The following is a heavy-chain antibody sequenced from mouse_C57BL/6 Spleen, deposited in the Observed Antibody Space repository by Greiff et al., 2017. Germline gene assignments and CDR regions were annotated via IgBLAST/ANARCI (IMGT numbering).Heavy chain of an antibody. CDR3: ARDDYYGSSSYAMDY. CDR1: GYSITSGYY. Sequence: EVQLVESGPGLVKPSQSLSLTCSVTGYSITSGYYWNWIRQFPGNKLEWMGYISYDGSNNYNPSLKNRISITRDTSKNQFFLKLNSVTTEDTATYYCARDDYYGSSSYAMDYWGQGTSVTVSS. V-gene: IGHV3-6*01. D-gene: IGHD1-1*01. J-gene: IGHJ4*01. CDR2: ISYDGSN.